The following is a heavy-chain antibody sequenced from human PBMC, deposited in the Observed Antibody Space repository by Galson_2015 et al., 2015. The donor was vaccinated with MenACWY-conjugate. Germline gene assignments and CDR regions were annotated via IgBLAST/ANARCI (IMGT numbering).Heavy chain of an antibody. CDR2: ITPGGISS. CDR3: AKTRGASFYFDS. D-gene: IGHD1-26*01. Sequence: QGSVTPLVGGARITPGGISSRFADSQEDQLTIPRDHAVDTLYLQMNSLRPEDTAVFYCAKTRGASFYFDSWGQGTLVTVSS. J-gene: IGHJ4*02. V-gene: IGHV3-74*01.